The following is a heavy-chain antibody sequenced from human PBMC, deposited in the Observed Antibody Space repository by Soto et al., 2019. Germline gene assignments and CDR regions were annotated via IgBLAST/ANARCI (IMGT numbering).Heavy chain of an antibody. Sequence: SGPTLVNPTQTLTLTCTFSGFSLSTSGMCVSWIRQPPGKALEWLARIDWDDDKYYSTSLKTRLTISKDTSKNQVVLTMTNMDPVDTATYYCARMVPPGQMNDAFEIWGQGTMVTVSS. CDR2: IDWDDDK. D-gene: IGHD3-10*01. V-gene: IGHV2-70*11. CDR3: ARMVPPGQMNDAFEI. CDR1: GFSLSTSGMC. J-gene: IGHJ3*02.